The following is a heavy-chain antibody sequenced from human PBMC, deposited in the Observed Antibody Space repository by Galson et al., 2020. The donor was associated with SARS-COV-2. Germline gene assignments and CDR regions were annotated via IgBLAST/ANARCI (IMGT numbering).Heavy chain of an antibody. Sequence: GESLKISCAASGFTVSSNYMSWVRQAPGKGLEWVSVIYSGGSTYYADSVKGRFTISRDNSKNTLYLQMNSLRAEDTAVYYCARVGDHYYYDSSGYYLPGAFDIWGQGTMVTVSS. J-gene: IGHJ3*02. CDR2: IYSGGST. CDR1: GFTVSSNY. V-gene: IGHV3-66*02. CDR3: ARVGDHYYYDSSGYYLPGAFDI. D-gene: IGHD3-22*01.